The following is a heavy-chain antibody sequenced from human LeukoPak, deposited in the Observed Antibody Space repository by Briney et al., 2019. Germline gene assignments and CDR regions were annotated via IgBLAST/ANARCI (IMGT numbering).Heavy chain of an antibody. V-gene: IGHV5-51*01. J-gene: IGHJ3*02. CDR1: GYTFTNYW. CDR2: IYPGDSDT. D-gene: IGHD2-21*02. Sequence: GESLKISCKASGYTFTNYWIGWVRQMPGKGLEWVGIIYPGDSDTRYSPSFQGQVTISADKSISTAYLQWSSLKASDTAMYYCARQLAYCGGDCYWRAFDIWGQGTMVTVSS. CDR3: ARQLAYCGGDCYWRAFDI.